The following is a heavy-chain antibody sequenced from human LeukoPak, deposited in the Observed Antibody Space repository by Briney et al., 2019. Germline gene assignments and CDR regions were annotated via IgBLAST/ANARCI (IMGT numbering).Heavy chain of an antibody. J-gene: IGHJ4*02. Sequence: WGSLRLSCAASGFTFSGYSRNWIRQAPGKGLEWVSYISSSSSTIYYADAVKGRFTISRDNAHNSLYLQMNRLRAEDTAVYYCARVDVGHNWGQGTLVTASS. CDR1: GFTFSGYS. CDR3: ARVDVGHN. V-gene: IGHV3-48*04. CDR2: ISSSSSTI. D-gene: IGHD3/OR15-3a*01.